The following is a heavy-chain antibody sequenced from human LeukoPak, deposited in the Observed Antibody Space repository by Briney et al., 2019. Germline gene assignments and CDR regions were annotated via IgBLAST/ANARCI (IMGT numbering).Heavy chain of an antibody. V-gene: IGHV4-34*01. J-gene: IGHJ4*02. D-gene: IGHD5-24*01. Sequence: SETLSLTCAVYGGSFSGYYWSWIRQPTGKGLEWIGEINHSGSTNYNPSLKSRVTISVDTSKNQFSLKLSSVTAADTAVYYCARWPGWLQFGYYFDYWGQGTLVTVSS. CDR3: ARWPGWLQFGYYFDY. CDR2: INHSGST. CDR1: GGSFSGYY.